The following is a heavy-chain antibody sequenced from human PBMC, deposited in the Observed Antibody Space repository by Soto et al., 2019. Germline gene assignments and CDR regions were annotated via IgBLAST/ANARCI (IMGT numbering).Heavy chain of an antibody. V-gene: IGHV1-69*01. Sequence: QVQLVQSGAEVKKPGSSVRVSCKASGGTFNSYAINWVRQAPGQGLEWMGGIGPFFTTENYAQKFQGRVTITADESTSTAHMELSRLTSEDTAVYYCARGGYSSSHRVDYWGQGTLVTVSS. J-gene: IGHJ4*02. CDR1: GGTFNSYA. CDR3: ARGGYSSSHRVDY. D-gene: IGHD6-6*01. CDR2: IGPFFTTE.